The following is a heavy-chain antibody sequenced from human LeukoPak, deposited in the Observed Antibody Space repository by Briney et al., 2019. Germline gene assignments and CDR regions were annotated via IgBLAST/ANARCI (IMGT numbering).Heavy chain of an antibody. J-gene: IGHJ1*01. CDR3: AKDDAWGRYNR. Sequence: PGGPLRLSCAASGFTFSSYAMSWVRQAPGKGLEWVSAISGSGGSTYYEDYVKGRFTISRDNSKNTLYLQMNSLRGEDTAVYYCAKDDAWGRYNRGGQGTLVTVPS. CDR2: ISGSGGST. D-gene: IGHD3-16*01. CDR1: GFTFSSYA. V-gene: IGHV3-23*01.